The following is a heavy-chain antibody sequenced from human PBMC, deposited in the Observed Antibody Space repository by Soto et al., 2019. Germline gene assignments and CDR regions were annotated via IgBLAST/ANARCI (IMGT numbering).Heavy chain of an antibody. CDR3: ARMRMDTAMVYNTVYYYYYGMDV. CDR2: IDWDDDK. J-gene: IGHJ6*02. CDR1: GFSLSTSGMC. V-gene: IGHV2-70*01. D-gene: IGHD5-18*01. Sequence: SGPTLVNPTQTLTLTCTFSGFSLSTSGMCVSWIRQPPGKALEWLALIDWDDDKYYSTSLKTRLTISKDTSKNQVVLTMTNMDPVDTATYYCARMRMDTAMVYNTVYYYYYGMDVWGQGTTVTVSS.